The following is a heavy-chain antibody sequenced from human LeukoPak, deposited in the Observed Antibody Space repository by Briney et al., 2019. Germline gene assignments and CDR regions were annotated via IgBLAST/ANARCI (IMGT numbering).Heavy chain of an antibody. Sequence: PSETLSLTCTVSGGSISSSSYYWGWIRQPPGKGLEWIGSIYYSGSTYYNPSLKSRVTISVDTSKNQFSLKLSSVTAADTAVYYCARAVSEGGFDPWGQGTLVTVSS. V-gene: IGHV4-39*07. CDR3: ARAVSEGGFDP. J-gene: IGHJ5*02. CDR1: GGSISSSSYY. CDR2: IYYSGST.